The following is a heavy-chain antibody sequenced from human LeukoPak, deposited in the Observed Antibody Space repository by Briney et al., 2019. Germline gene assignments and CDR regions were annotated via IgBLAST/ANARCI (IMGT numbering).Heavy chain of an antibody. CDR1: GFTFNKYA. V-gene: IGHV3-23*01. D-gene: IGHD3-22*01. CDR3: AKVKIYDSSGSYSHCFDN. J-gene: IGHJ4*02. Sequence: GGSLRLSCEASGFTFNKYAMGWVRQAPGKGLEWVSAMSASIGSTYYADSVKGRFTISRDNSKNTQYLQMHNLRAEDTAIYYCAKVKIYDSSGSYSHCFDNWGLGTLVTVSS. CDR2: MSASIGST.